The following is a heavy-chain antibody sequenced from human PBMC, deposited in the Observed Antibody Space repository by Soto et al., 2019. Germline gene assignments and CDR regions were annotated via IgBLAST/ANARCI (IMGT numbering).Heavy chain of an antibody. CDR2: IYPGDSDT. V-gene: IGHV5-51*01. J-gene: IGHJ5*02. CDR1: GYSFTSYW. CDR3: ARDFWSGYTNNNWFDP. Sequence: PGESLKISCKGSGYSFTSYWIGWVRQMPGKGLEWMGIIYPGDSDTRYSPSFQGQVTISADKSISTAYLQWSSLKASDTAMYYCARDFWSGYTNNNWFDPWGQGTLVTVSS. D-gene: IGHD3-3*01.